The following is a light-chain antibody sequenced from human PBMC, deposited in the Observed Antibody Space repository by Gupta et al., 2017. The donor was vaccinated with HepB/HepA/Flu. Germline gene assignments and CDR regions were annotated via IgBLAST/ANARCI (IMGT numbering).Light chain of an antibody. CDR1: SSDVGGYNY. CDR3: SSYTSSSTLAV. V-gene: IGLV2-14*03. CDR2: DVS. Sequence: SALTQPASVAGSPGQSITISSTGTSSDVGGYNYVSWYQQHPGKAPKLMIYDVSNRPSGVSNRFSGSKSGNTASLTISGLQAEDEADYYCSSYTSSSTLAVFGGGTKLTVL. J-gene: IGLJ2*01.